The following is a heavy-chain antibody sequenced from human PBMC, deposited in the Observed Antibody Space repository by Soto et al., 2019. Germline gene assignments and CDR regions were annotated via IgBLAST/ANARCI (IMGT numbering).Heavy chain of an antibody. D-gene: IGHD3-22*01. CDR1: GFTVSSNY. Sequence: PGGSLRLSCAASGFTVSSNYMSWVRQAPGKGLEWVSVIYSGGSTYYADSVKGRFTISRDNSKNTLYLQTNSLRAEDTAVYYCARGWDYYDSSGYYGDWGQGTMVTVSS. CDR3: ARGWDYYDSSGYYGD. V-gene: IGHV3-53*01. J-gene: IGHJ3*01. CDR2: IYSGGST.